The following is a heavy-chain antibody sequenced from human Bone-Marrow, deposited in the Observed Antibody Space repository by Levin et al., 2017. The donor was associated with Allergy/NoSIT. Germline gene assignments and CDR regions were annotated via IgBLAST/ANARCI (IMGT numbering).Heavy chain of an antibody. J-gene: IGHJ4*02. CDR3: ARTWGDFDS. V-gene: IGHV1-18*01. D-gene: IGHD7-27*01. CDR1: GYTFTSYG. CDR2: ISTYNGKT. Sequence: VASVKVSCKASGYTFTSYGISWVRQAPGQGLEWMGWISTYNGKTQYAEKFQGRVTLTTDTATSTAFMELRSLTSDDAAVFYCARTWGDFDSWGQGTLVIVSS.